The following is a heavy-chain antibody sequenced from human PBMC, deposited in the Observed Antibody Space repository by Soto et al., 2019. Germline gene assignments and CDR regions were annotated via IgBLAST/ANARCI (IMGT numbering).Heavy chain of an antibody. J-gene: IGHJ4*02. CDR1: RFTFSDYG. CDR2: IWLDGLKK. V-gene: IGHV3-33*01. CDR3: ARDRGADAPIDF. Sequence: QVQLVESGGGVVQPERSLRLSCVASRFTFSDYGMHWVRQAPGKVLEWVAVIWLDGLKKDYLDSVKGRVTVSRDNSKNTLYLQMNSLRVEDTATYYCARDRGADAPIDFWGQGTLVTVSS.